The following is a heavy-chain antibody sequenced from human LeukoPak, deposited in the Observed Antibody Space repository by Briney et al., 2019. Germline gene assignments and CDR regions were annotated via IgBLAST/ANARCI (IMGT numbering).Heavy chain of an antibody. J-gene: IGHJ3*02. CDR2: ISSSGSTI. CDR3: AREGWEPDDAFDI. Sequence: GGSLRLSCAASGFTFSSYEMNWVRQAPGKGLEWVSYISSSGSTIYYADSVKGRFTISRDNSKNSLYLQMNSLRVEDTAVYYCAREGWEPDDAFDIRGQGTMVTVSS. V-gene: IGHV3-48*03. D-gene: IGHD1-26*01. CDR1: GFTFSSYE.